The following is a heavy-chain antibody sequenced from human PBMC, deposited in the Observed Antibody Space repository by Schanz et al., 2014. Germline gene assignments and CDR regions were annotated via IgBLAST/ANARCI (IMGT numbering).Heavy chain of an antibody. Sequence: EVQLVESGGDLVQPGGSLRLSCSASGFSFSSYAMGWVRQARGKGLEWVSAMNESHSTIYYADSVRGRFTISRDNAENTLFLQMNSLRAEDTAVYYCARKVVATIGGYYDNWGQGTLVIVSS. J-gene: IGHJ4*02. D-gene: IGHD5-12*01. V-gene: IGHV3-23*04. CDR2: MNESHSTI. CDR1: GFSFSSYA. CDR3: ARKVVATIGGYYDN.